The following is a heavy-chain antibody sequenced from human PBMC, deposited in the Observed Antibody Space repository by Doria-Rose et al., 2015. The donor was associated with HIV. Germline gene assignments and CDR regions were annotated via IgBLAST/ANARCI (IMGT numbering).Heavy chain of an antibody. Sequence: QVTLKESGPVLVKPTETLTLTCTVSGVSLSSPGMGVSWIRQPPGKALEWLANIFSDDERSYKTSMKRRLTISRSASKSQVFLTMTDMDPVDTATYYCARIKSSRWYHKYYFDFWGQGTLVIVSA. CDR2: IFSDDER. J-gene: IGHJ4*02. CDR1: GVSLSSPGMG. V-gene: IGHV2-26*01. D-gene: IGHD6-13*01. CDR3: ARIKSSRWYHKYYFDF.